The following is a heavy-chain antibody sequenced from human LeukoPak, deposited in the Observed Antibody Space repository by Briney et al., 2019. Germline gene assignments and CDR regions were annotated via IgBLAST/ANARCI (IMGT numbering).Heavy chain of an antibody. CDR3: ARGRLGATS. V-gene: IGHV4-61*03. J-gene: IGHJ5*02. D-gene: IGHD1-26*01. CDR2: IHHSGTT. CDR1: GGSVSRGSYY. Sequence: PSETLSLSCTVSGGSVSRGSYYWSWTRQPPGKGLEWIGYIHHSGTTKYSPSVKSRVTISVDMSKTHFFLNLTSVTAADTAVYSCARGRLGATSWGQGTLVTVSS.